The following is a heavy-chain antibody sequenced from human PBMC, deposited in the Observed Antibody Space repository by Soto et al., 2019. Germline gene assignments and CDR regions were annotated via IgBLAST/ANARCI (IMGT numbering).Heavy chain of an antibody. CDR2: IYHSGST. V-gene: IGHV4-30-2*01. Sequence: SEALSLTCAVPGGSIRSARYSWSWIRQPPGKGLEWIGYIYHSGSTYYNPSLKSRVTISVDRSKNQFSLKLSSVTAADTAVYYCARVPDRWGQGTLVTVS. J-gene: IGHJ5*02. CDR1: GGSIRSARYS. D-gene: IGHD2-2*01. CDR3: ARVPDR.